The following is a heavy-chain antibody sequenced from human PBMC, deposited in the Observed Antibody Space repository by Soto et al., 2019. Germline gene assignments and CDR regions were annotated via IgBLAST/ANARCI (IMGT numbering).Heavy chain of an antibody. J-gene: IGHJ3*02. V-gene: IGHV1-3*01. CDR2: INAGNGNT. Sequence: QVQLVQSGAEVKKPGASVKVSSKASGYTFTSYAMHWVRQAPGQRLECMGWINAGNGNTKYSQKFQGRVTITRDTSASTAYMELSSLRSEDTAVYYCARDLARITIFGVVIPDRNRDAFDIWGQGTMVTVSS. CDR3: ARDLARITIFGVVIPDRNRDAFDI. CDR1: GYTFTSYA. D-gene: IGHD3-3*01.